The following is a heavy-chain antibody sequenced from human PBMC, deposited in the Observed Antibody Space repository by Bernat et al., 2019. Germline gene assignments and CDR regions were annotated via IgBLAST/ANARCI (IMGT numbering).Heavy chain of an antibody. Sequence: EVQLVESGGGLVQPGGSLRLSCAASGFTFSSYSMNWVRQAPGKGLEWVSYISSSSTIYYADSVKGRFTISRDNAKDSLYLQMNSLRDEDTAVYYCASLWYGDLRDSYYYYGMDVWGQGTTVTVSS. D-gene: IGHD4-17*01. V-gene: IGHV3-48*02. CDR1: GFTFSSYS. J-gene: IGHJ6*02. CDR3: ASLWYGDLRDSYYYYGMDV. CDR2: ISSSSTI.